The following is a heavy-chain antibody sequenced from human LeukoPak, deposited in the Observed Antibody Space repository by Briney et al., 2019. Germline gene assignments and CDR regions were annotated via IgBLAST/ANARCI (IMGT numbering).Heavy chain of an antibody. CDR2: ISTSSSYI. CDR3: AGGTLNIPGEQGAFDY. D-gene: IGHD1-14*01. J-gene: IGHJ4*02. CDR1: GFTFSSYS. Sequence: GGSLRLSCAASGFTFSSYSMNWVRQAPGKGLEWVSSISTSSSYIYYADSVKGRFTISRGNVKNSLYLQLSRLRADDTAVYYCAGGTLNIPGEQGAFDYWGQGTLVTVSS. V-gene: IGHV3-21*01.